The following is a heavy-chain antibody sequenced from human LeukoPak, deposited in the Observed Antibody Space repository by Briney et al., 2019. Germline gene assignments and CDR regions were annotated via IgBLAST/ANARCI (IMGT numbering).Heavy chain of an antibody. Sequence: SETLSLTCAVYGGSFSTYYWSWIRQPAGKGLEWIGHIYATGTTNYNPSLKSRVTMSIDTSKNQFSLNLRSVTAADTAVYYCAKVAKYYYGSETYFFFEHWGQGTLVTVSS. CDR1: GGSFSTYY. J-gene: IGHJ4*02. CDR3: AKVAKYYYGSETYFFFEH. CDR2: IYATGTT. V-gene: IGHV4-59*10. D-gene: IGHD3-10*01.